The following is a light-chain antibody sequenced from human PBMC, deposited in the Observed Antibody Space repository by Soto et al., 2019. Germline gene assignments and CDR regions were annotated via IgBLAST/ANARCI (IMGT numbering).Light chain of an antibody. CDR3: QQLNGSPWT. CDR2: GAY. V-gene: IGKV1-9*01. CDR1: PAIASF. Sequence: IQLTQSPSSLSASVGDRVTITCRASPAIASFLAWYQQKPGTAPKLLIYGAYTLQSGVQSRFSGSRSGTDYTLTIASLQPEDFATYYCQQLNGSPWTFGQGTKVDIK. J-gene: IGKJ1*01.